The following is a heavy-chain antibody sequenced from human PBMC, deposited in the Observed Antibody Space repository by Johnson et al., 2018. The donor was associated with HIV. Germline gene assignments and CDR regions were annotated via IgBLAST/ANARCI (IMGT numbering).Heavy chain of an antibody. CDR2: ISYDGSNK. D-gene: IGHD5-18*01. V-gene: IGHV3-30*04. Sequence: QVQLVESGGGVVQPGRSLRLSCAASGFTFSSYAMHWVRQAPRKGLEWVAVISYDGSNKYYADSVKGRFTISRDNSKHTLYLQMNSLRAEDTAVYYCARVEQQLWLRGAFDIWGQGTMVTVSS. CDR1: GFTFSSYA. CDR3: ARVEQQLWLRGAFDI. J-gene: IGHJ3*02.